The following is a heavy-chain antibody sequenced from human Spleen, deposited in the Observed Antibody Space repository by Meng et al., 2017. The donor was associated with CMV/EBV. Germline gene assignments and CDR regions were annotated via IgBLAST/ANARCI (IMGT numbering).Heavy chain of an antibody. D-gene: IGHD2-15*01. Sequence: GESLKISCVASGFTFSSYSMNWVRQAPGKGLEWVSSISSSSGYIYYADSVKGRFTISRDNAKNSLYLQMNSLRAEDTAVYYRARIRRGDCSGGSCDGSIDYWGQGTLVTVSS. CDR3: ARIRRGDCSGGSCDGSIDY. CDR2: ISSSSGYI. J-gene: IGHJ4*02. CDR1: GFTFSSYS. V-gene: IGHV3-21*01.